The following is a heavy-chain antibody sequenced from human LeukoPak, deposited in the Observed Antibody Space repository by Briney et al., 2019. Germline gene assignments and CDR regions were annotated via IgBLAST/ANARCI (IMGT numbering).Heavy chain of an antibody. Sequence: GGSLRLSCAASGFTFSNYAMHWVRQAPGKGLEWVAVISYDGGNKYYADSVKGRFTISRDNSKNTLYLQMNSLRAEDTAVYYCARDLYSYGHFDYWGQGTLVTVSS. J-gene: IGHJ4*02. CDR1: GFTFSNYA. D-gene: IGHD5-18*01. CDR3: ARDLYSYGHFDY. V-gene: IGHV3-30-3*01. CDR2: ISYDGGNK.